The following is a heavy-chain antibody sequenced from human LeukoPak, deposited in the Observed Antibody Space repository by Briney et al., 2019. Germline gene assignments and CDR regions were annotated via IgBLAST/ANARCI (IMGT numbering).Heavy chain of an antibody. Sequence: SVKVSCKTSGGTFSSHAISWVRQAPGQGLEWMGRIIPSLGIANYAQKFQGRVTVTAGKSTSTAYMELSSLRSEDTAVYYCATCIGGSCYSRDWFDPWGQGTLVTVSS. CDR3: ATCIGGSCYSRDWFDP. CDR2: IIPSLGIA. V-gene: IGHV1-69*04. J-gene: IGHJ5*02. D-gene: IGHD2-15*01. CDR1: GGTFSSHA.